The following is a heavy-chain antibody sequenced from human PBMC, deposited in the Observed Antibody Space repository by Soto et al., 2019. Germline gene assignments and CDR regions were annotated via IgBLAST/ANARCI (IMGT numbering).Heavy chain of an antibody. CDR2: ISYDGSNK. Sequence: GGSLRLSCAASGFTFSSYAMHWVRQAPGKGLEWVAVISYDGSNKYYADSVKGRFTISRDNSKNTLYLQMNSLRAEDTAVYYCAREGWGDKGRYFDYWGQGTLVTVSS. J-gene: IGHJ4*02. CDR3: AREGWGDKGRYFDY. V-gene: IGHV3-30-3*01. CDR1: GFTFSSYA. D-gene: IGHD1-26*01.